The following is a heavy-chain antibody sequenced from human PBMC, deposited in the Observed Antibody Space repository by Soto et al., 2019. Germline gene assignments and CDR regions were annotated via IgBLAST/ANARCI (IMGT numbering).Heavy chain of an antibody. Sequence: EFQRVESGGALVQPGGSLRLSCAGSGFTFGTYSMNWVRQAAGKGLEWIAYISYDSDTIQYADSVKGRFTISRDNAKNSLYLQMNSLRDEDTAVYYCARLYYDYVWGQGTTVTVSS. CDR3: ARLYYDYV. V-gene: IGHV3-48*02. D-gene: IGHD3-3*01. J-gene: IGHJ6*02. CDR2: ISYDSDTI. CDR1: GFTFGTYS.